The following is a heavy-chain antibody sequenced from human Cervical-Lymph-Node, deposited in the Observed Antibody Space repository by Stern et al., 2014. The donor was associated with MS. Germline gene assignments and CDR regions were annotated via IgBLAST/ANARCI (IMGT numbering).Heavy chain of an antibody. CDR1: GGPISSGDYY. D-gene: IGHD3/OR15-3a*01. CDR3: AREGPRTGTLVY. V-gene: IGHV4-30-4*01. CDR2: IYYSGST. Sequence: QVQLQESGPGLVTPSQALSLTCTVSGGPISSGDYYWSWIRQPPGKGMELIGYIYYSGSTYRNPSLKRRVTISVDTSKTQFSLKLSSVTAADTAVYYCAREGPRTGTLVYWGQGTLVAVSS. J-gene: IGHJ4*02.